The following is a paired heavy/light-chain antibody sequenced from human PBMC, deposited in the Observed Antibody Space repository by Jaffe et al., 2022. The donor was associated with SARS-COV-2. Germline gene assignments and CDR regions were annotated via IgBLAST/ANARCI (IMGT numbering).Light chain of an antibody. Sequence: DIQMTQSPSSLSASVGDRVTITCRASQDISNYLAWFQQKPGKAPKSLIFAASSLQSGVPSKFSGSGSGTDFTLTISSLQPEDFATYYCQQYNSYPLSFGGGTKVEI. CDR2: AAS. J-gene: IGKJ4*01. V-gene: IGKV1-16*02. CDR3: QQYNSYPLS. CDR1: QDISNY.
Heavy chain of an antibody. CDR3: AKDQHFWSGYADY. CDR2: ISYDGSDK. D-gene: IGHD3-3*02. V-gene: IGHV3-30*18. CDR1: GFSFSRYG. Sequence: QVHLVESGGGVVQPGKSLRLSCAASGFSFSRYGMHWVRQAPGKGLEWVAVISYDGSDKSYADSVKGRFTISRDNSKNMLFLQMNGLRPEDTAMYYCAKDQHFWSGYADYWGQGTLVSVSS. J-gene: IGHJ4*02.